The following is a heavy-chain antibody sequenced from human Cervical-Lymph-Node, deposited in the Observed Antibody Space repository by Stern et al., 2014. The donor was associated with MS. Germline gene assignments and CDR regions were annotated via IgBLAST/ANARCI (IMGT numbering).Heavy chain of an antibody. CDR1: GDIFINYA. V-gene: IGHV1-69*01. CDR3: ARDSASAGLYYFDF. CDR2: IVPDRGTT. D-gene: IGHD2/OR15-2a*01. Sequence: VQLVQSGTEVKKPGSSMTLSCKTSGDIFINYALSWVRQAPGKGLEWMGGIVPDRGTTSYAQRFQGRLTITADESTRTAYMELSSLRAEDTAIYYCARDSASAGLYYFDFWGQGTLVTVSS. J-gene: IGHJ4*02.